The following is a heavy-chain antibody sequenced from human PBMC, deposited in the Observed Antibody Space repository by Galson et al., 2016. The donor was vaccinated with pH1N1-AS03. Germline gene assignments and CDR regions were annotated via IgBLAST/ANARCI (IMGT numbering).Heavy chain of an antibody. CDR1: GFHLNDYA. D-gene: IGHD2/OR15-2a*01. Sequence: SLRLSCAVSGFHLNDYAMHWVRQAPGKGLEWMAAVSNDGNNKWYADSVKGRFTISRDNSKNTLYLQVNSVRAEDTAGYYCERDALLSLPGGIDYWGQGTLVAVSS. J-gene: IGHJ4*02. CDR3: ERDALLSLPGGIDY. V-gene: IGHV3-30-3*01. CDR2: VSNDGNNK.